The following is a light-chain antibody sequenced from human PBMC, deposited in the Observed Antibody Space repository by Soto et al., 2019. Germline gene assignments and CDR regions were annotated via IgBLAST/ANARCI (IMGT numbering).Light chain of an antibody. V-gene: IGKV3-20*01. CDR3: QQYGSSYT. CDR2: GAS. J-gene: IGKJ2*01. CDR1: QSFSSSY. Sequence: EIVLTQSPGTLSLSPGERATLSCRASQSFSSSYLAWYQQKPGQAPRLLIYGASSRATGIPDRFSGSVSGTDFTFTISRLEPEDFAVYYCQQYGSSYTFGQGTKVDIK.